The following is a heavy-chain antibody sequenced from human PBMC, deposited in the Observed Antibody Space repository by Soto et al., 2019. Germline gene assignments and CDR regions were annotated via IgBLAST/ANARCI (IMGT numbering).Heavy chain of an antibody. V-gene: IGHV1-69*02. CDR3: VLGSGSAETFDI. J-gene: IGHJ3*02. CDR1: GGTFSTYT. CDR2: ILPMLDIT. D-gene: IGHD6-25*01. Sequence: QVQLVQSGAEVKKPGSSVKVSCKASGGTFSTYTIIWVRQAPGQGLEWMGRILPMLDITNSAQRFQGRVTTTADKSTRTAYLELRSLRSEDTAVYYCVLGSGSAETFDIWGRGTMVTVSS.